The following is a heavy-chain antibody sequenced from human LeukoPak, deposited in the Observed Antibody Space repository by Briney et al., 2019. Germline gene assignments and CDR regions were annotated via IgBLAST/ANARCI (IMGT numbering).Heavy chain of an antibody. J-gene: IGHJ4*02. V-gene: IGHV1-18*04. D-gene: IGHD6-13*01. CDR1: GYTFTSYY. CDR2: ISAYNGNT. CDR3: ARDHGIALSYYFDY. Sequence: ASVKVSCKASGYTFTSYYMHWVRQAPGQGLEWMGWISAYNGNTNYAQKLQGRVTMTTDTSTSTAYMELRSLRSDDTAVYYCARDHGIALSYYFDYWGQGTLVTVSS.